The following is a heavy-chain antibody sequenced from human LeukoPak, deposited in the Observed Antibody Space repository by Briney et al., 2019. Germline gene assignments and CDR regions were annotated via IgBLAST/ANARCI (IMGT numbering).Heavy chain of an antibody. J-gene: IGHJ4*02. CDR1: GFTFSSYA. V-gene: IGHV3-30*04. D-gene: IGHD6-13*01. CDR3: AREYSRH. CDR2: ISYDGSNK. Sequence: GRSLRLSCAASGFTFSSYAMHWVRQAPGKGLEWVAVISYDGSNKYYADSVKGRFTISRDNSKNTLYLQMNSLRAEDTAVYYCAREYSRHWGQGTLVTVSS.